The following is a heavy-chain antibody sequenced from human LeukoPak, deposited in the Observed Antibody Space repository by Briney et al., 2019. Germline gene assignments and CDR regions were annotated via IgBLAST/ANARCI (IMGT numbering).Heavy chain of an antibody. J-gene: IGHJ4*02. CDR3: ARETGRYCSGGSCYELGFDY. CDR2: IYYSGST. D-gene: IGHD2-15*01. Sequence: PSETLSLTCTVSGGSISSYYWSWIRQPPGKGLEWIGYIYYSGSTNYNPSLKSRVTISVDTSKNQFSLKLSSVTAADTAVYYCARETGRYCSGGSCYELGFDYWGQGTLVTVSS. V-gene: IGHV4-59*01. CDR1: GGSISSYY.